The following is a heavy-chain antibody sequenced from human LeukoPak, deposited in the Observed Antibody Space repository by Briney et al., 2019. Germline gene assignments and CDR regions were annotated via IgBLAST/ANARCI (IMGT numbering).Heavy chain of an antibody. CDR2: IYYSGST. CDR1: GGSISSGGYD. Sequence: ASETLSLTCTVSGGSISSGGYDWGWIRQHPGKGLEWIGYIYYSGSTYYNPSLKSRVTISVDTSENQFSLKLSSVTAADTAVYYCARRWGYSYGNFDYWGQGTLVIVSS. D-gene: IGHD5-18*01. CDR3: ARRWGYSYGNFDY. V-gene: IGHV4-31*03. J-gene: IGHJ4*02.